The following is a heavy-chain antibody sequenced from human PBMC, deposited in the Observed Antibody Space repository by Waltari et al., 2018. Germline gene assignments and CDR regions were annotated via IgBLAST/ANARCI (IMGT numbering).Heavy chain of an antibody. J-gene: IGHJ1*01. CDR1: GGTFSSYA. CDR2: IIPIFGTA. CDR3: AREGTYYYDSSGYIGYFQH. V-gene: IGHV1-69*15. Sequence: QVQLVQSGAEVKKPGSSVKVSCKASGGTFSSYAYSWVRQAPGNGLEWMGRIIPIFGTANYAQKFQGRVTITADESTSTAYMELSSLRSEDTAVYYCAREGTYYYDSSGYIGYFQHWGQGTLVTVSS. D-gene: IGHD3-22*01.